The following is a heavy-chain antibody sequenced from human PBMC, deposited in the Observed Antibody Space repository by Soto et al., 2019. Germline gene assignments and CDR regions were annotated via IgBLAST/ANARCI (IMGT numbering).Heavy chain of an antibody. J-gene: IGHJ6*02. V-gene: IGHV1-3*01. D-gene: IGHD4-17*01. CDR2: INAGNGNT. CDR1: GYTFTSYA. CDR3: ARTVGYYYGMDV. Sequence: QVQLVQSGAEVKKPGASVKVSCKASGYTFTSYAMHWVRQAPGQRLEWMGWINAGNGNTKYSQKFQGRVTITRDTSASTAYMELSSLRSEDTAVFYCARTVGYYYGMDVWGQGTTVTVSS.